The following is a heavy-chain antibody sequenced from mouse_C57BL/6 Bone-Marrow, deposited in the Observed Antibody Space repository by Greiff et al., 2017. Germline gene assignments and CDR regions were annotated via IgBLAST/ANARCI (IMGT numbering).Heavy chain of an antibody. D-gene: IGHD2-5*01. CDR2: IRLKTDNYAT. CDR3: TRYYSNYKDYSMDY. J-gene: IGHJ4*01. CDR1: GFTFSNYW. Sequence: EVQRVESGGGLVQPGGSMKLSCVASGFTFSNYWMNWVRQSPEKGLEWVAQIRLKTDNYATHYAESVKGRFTISRDDSKSSVYLQMNNLRAEDTGIYYCTRYYSNYKDYSMDYWGQGTSVTVSS. V-gene: IGHV6-3*01.